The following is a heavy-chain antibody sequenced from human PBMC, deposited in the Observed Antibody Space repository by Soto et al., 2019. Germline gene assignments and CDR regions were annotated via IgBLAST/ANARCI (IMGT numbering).Heavy chain of an antibody. CDR1: GYTFTSYG. V-gene: IGHV1-18*01. Sequence: QVQLVQSGAEVKKPGASVKVSCKASGYTFTSYGISWVRQAPGHGLEWMGGISAYKGNTNYAQKLQGRVTITTATSTSTAYMELRSLRSDDPAVYYCARDLTPGLVDHWGQGTLVTVSS. CDR3: ARDLTPGLVDH. J-gene: IGHJ4*02. CDR2: ISAYKGNT. D-gene: IGHD3-9*01.